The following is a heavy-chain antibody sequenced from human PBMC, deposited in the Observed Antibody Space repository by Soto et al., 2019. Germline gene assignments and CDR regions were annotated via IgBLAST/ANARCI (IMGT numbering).Heavy chain of an antibody. CDR3: AKGPRYYDILTGPPG. CDR2: ISYDGSNK. J-gene: IGHJ4*02. CDR1: GFTFSSYG. D-gene: IGHD3-9*01. V-gene: IGHV3-30*18. Sequence: GGSLRLSCAASGFTFSSYGMHWVRQAPGKGLEWVAVISYDGSNKYYADSVKGRFTISRDNSKNTLYLQMNSLRAEDTAVYYCAKGPRYYDILTGPPGWGQGTLVTVSS.